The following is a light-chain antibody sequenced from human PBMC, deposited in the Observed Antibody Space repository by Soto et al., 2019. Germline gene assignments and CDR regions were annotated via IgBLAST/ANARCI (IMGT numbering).Light chain of an antibody. V-gene: IGKV3-20*01. CDR1: QSVRSSY. CDR2: HAS. Sequence: EIVLTQSPDTLSLSPGERATLSCRASQSVRSSYLAWYQQKPGQAPRLLIYHASDRAPGIPDRFSGSGSGTDFTLTISRLEPEDFAVYYCQQYGRSPWTFGQGTKVDIK. CDR3: QQYGRSPWT. J-gene: IGKJ1*01.